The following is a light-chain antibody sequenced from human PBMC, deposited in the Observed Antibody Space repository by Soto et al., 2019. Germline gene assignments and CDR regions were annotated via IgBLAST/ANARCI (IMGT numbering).Light chain of an antibody. CDR1: QSVSSY. Sequence: EIVLTQSPATLSLSPGERATLSCSSSQSVSSYLAWYQQKPGQAPRLLIYGASTRATGIPAGFSGSGSGTEFTLTISSLQSEDFAVYFCQQYNNWPPWTFGQGTNVDIK. CDR2: GAS. CDR3: QQYNNWPPWT. V-gene: IGKV3-15*01. J-gene: IGKJ1*01.